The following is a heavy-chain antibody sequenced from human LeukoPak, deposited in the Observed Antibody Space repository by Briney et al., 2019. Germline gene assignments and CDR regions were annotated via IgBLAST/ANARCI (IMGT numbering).Heavy chain of an antibody. CDR3: ARGYSSGWNFDY. V-gene: IGHV3-30*14. D-gene: IGHD6-19*01. CDR1: GFTFSSYW. CDR2: ISYDGSNK. J-gene: IGHJ4*02. Sequence: GGSLRLYCAASGFTFSSYWMGWVRQAPGKGLEWVAVISYDGSNKYYADSVKGRFTISRDNSKNTLSLQMNSLTAEDTAVYYCARGYSSGWNFDYWGQGTLVTVSS.